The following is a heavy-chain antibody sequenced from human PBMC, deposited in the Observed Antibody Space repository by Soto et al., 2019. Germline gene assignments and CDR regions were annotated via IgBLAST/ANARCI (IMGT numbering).Heavy chain of an antibody. CDR2: ISAYNGNT. CDR1: GYTFTSYG. CDR3: ARVLGAAAGPDYYYYYGMDV. J-gene: IGHJ6*02. D-gene: IGHD6-13*01. V-gene: IGHV1-18*01. Sequence: ASVKVSCKASGYTFTSYGISWVRQAPGQGLEWMGWISAYNGNTNYAQKLQGGVTMTTDTSTSTAYMELRSLRSDDTAVYYCARVLGAAAGPDYYYYYGMDVWGQGTTVTVSS.